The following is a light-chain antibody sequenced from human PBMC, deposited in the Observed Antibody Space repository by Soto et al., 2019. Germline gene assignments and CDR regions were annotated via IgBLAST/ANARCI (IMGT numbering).Light chain of an antibody. J-gene: IGKJ3*01. Sequence: DVVLTQSPLSLPVTLGQPASISCMSSQSLVYSDGITYLNWFQQRPGQSPRRLIYKVSNRDSGVPDRFRGSGSGSYFTLKISRVEPEDVGVYFCLQYAHWPFTFGPGTRVDIK. V-gene: IGKV2-30*01. CDR3: LQYAHWPFT. CDR1: QSLVYSDGITY. CDR2: KVS.